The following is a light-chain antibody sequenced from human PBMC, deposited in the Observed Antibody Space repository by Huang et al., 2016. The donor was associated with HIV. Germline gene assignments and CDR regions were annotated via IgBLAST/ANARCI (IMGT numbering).Light chain of an antibody. CDR1: HSVSSN. V-gene: IGKV3-15*01. CDR2: GAS. J-gene: IGKJ3*01. CDR3: QQYNNWPGFT. Sequence: IVMTQSPATLSVSPGERTILSCRASHSVSSNLAWYQQKPGQAPRLLIYGASSTAAGIPARCSGGGSGTEVALTISSLQSEDFAVYYCQQYNNWPGFTFGPGTKVDIK.